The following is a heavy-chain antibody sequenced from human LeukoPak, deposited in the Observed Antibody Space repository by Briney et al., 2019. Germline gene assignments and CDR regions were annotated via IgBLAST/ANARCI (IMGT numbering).Heavy chain of an antibody. J-gene: IGHJ6*03. Sequence: SETLPLTCAVYGGSFSGYYWSWIRQPPGKGLEWIGEINHSGSTNYNPSLKSRVTISVDTSKNQFSLKLSSVTAADTAVYYCARDIGEPEYYYYMDVWGKGTTVTVSS. CDR3: ARDIGEPEYYYYMDV. D-gene: IGHD1-14*01. CDR2: INHSGST. CDR1: GGSFSGYY. V-gene: IGHV4-34*01.